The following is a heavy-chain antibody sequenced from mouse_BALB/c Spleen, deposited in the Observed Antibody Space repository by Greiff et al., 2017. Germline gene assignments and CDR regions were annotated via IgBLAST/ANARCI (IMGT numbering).Heavy chain of an antibody. Sequence: EVKLVESGGGLVKPGGSLKLSCAASGFTFSSYAMSWVRQTPEKRLEWVASISSGGSTYYPDSVKGRFTISRDNARNILYLQMSSLRSEDTAMYYCARGVYYGRRGGYFEVWGAGGTGTVSS. J-gene: IGHJ1*01. CDR2: ISSGGST. CDR1: GFTFSSYA. D-gene: IGHD2-1*01. V-gene: IGHV5-6-5*01. CDR3: ARGVYYGRRGGYFEV.